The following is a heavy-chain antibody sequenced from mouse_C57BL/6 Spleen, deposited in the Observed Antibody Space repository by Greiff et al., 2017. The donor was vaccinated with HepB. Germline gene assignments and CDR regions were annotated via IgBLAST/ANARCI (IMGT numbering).Heavy chain of an antibody. V-gene: IGHV1-39*01. CDR3: AREPYGNYPYWYFDV. CDR1: GYSFTDYN. Sequence: EVKLMESGPELVKPGALVKISCKASGYSFTDYNMNWVKQSNGKSLEWIGVINPNYGTTSYNQKFKGKATLTVDQSSSTAYMQLNSLTSEDSAVYYCAREPYGNYPYWYFDVWGTGTTVTVSS. CDR2: INPNYGTT. J-gene: IGHJ1*03. D-gene: IGHD2-1*01.